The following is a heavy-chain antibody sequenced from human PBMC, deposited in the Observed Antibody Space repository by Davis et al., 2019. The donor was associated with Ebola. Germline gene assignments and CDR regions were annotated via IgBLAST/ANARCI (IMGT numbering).Heavy chain of an antibody. CDR2: IKQDGSEK. J-gene: IGHJ6*04. Sequence: GESLKISCAASGFTFSSYWMSWVRQAPGKGLEWVANIKQDGSEKYYVDPVKGRFTISRDNAKNSLYLQMNSLRAEDTAVYYCARDPGSSWYFMDVWGKGTTVAVSS. CDR1: GFTFSSYW. V-gene: IGHV3-7*01. D-gene: IGHD6-13*01. CDR3: ARDPGSSWYFMDV.